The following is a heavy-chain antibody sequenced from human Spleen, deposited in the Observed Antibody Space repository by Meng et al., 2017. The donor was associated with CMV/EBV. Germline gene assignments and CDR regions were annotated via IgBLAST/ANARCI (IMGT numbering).Heavy chain of an antibody. CDR2: FIPIFGTA. Sequence: CKAFGDTFSSYAINWVRQAPGQGLEWMGGFIPIFGTANYAQKFQGRLTITTDDSASTAYMELSSLRSEDTAVYYCARDKGGSYYFDYWGQGTLVTVSS. D-gene: IGHD1-26*01. CDR3: ARDKGGSYYFDY. CDR1: GDTFSSYA. J-gene: IGHJ4*02. V-gene: IGHV1-69*05.